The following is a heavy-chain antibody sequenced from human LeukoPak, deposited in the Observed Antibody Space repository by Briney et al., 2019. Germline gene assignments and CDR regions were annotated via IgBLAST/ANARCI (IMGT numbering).Heavy chain of an antibody. Sequence: ASVKVSCKASGYTFTSYYMHWVRQAPGQGLEWMGIINPSGGSTSYAQKFQGRVTMTRDTSTSTVYMELNSLKTEDTAVYYCTTVFIRLGNAFDIWGQGTMVTVSS. D-gene: IGHD1-26*01. CDR3: TTVFIRLGNAFDI. V-gene: IGHV1-46*01. CDR1: GYTFTSYY. CDR2: INPSGGST. J-gene: IGHJ3*02.